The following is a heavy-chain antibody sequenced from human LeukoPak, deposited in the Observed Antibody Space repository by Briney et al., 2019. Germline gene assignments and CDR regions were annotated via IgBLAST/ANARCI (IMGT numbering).Heavy chain of an antibody. J-gene: IGHJ5*02. CDR1: GFTFSGSA. V-gene: IGHV3-73*01. Sequence: GGSLKLSCAASGFTFSGSALHWVRQAYGKGLEWVGRIRNKADSYATTYAASVKDRFTISRDDSKDTAYLQMNSLKIEDTAVYYCTSQGFWWESNTWGQGTLVTVSS. D-gene: IGHD2-21*01. CDR3: TSQGFWWESNT. CDR2: IRNKADSYAT.